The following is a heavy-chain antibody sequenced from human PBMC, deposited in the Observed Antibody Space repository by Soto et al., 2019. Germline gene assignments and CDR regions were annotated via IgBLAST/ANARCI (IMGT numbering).Heavy chain of an antibody. CDR3: ATDRSAYKLQLRYNWFDP. V-gene: IGHV3-15*07. J-gene: IGHJ5*02. CDR1: GFTLSTAW. CDR2: IKSKTAGGTT. Sequence: EAQLVESGGGLVEPGGSLRLSCAASGFTLSTAWMHWVRKAPGRGLEWVGRIKSKTAGGTTDYAAPVRGRFSISRDDSKNMLYLDMNGLKTEDTAVYFCATDRSAYKLQLRYNWFDPWGQGTLVTVSS. D-gene: IGHD1-7*01.